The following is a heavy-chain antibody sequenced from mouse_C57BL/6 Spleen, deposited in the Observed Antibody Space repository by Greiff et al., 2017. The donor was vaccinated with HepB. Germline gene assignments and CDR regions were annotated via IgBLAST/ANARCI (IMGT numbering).Heavy chain of an antibody. D-gene: IGHD4-1*01. CDR2: ISYDGSN. V-gene: IGHV3-6*01. CDR3: ARDRGTGRFAY. Sequence: EVKLEESGPGLVKPSQSLSLTCSVTGYSITSGYYWNWIRQFPGNKLEWMGYISYDGSNNYNPSLKNRISITRDTSKNQFFLKLNSVTTEDTATYYCARDRGTGRFAYWGQGTLVTVSA. J-gene: IGHJ3*01. CDR1: GYSITSGYY.